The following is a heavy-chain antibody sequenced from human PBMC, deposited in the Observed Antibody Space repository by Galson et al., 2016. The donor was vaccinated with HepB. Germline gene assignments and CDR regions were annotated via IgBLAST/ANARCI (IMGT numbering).Heavy chain of an antibody. CDR3: ASPRASVNLHYGLEV. V-gene: IGHV1-69*13. Sequence: SVKASCKASGGTFNTFAISWVRQAPGQGLEWMGGITPVFGTANYAQKFLGRIPITADESASTAYMERSSLRSEDTAVYYGASPRASVNLHYGLEVWGQGTTVTVSS. J-gene: IGHJ6*02. CDR2: ITPVFGTA. CDR1: GGTFNTFA. D-gene: IGHD4-11*01.